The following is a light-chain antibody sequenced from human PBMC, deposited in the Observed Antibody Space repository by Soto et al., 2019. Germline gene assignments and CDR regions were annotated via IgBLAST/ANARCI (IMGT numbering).Light chain of an antibody. CDR2: GAS. CDR3: QQYGDSPRT. CDR1: QSISSN. Sequence: EIVMTQSPATLSVSPGERATLSCRATQSISSNLAWYQQKPGQAPRLLIYGASRRTPGIPDRFSGRGSGTDFTLTISGLEPEDFAVYYCQQYGDSPRTFGQGTKVDIK. V-gene: IGKV3-20*01. J-gene: IGKJ1*01.